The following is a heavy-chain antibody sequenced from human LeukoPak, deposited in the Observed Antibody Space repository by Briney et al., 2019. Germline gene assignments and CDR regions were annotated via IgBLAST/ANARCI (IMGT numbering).Heavy chain of an antibody. V-gene: IGHV4-4*02. Sequence: SETLSLTCGVSGGSISSTNWWSWVRQPPGQGLEWIGEISLTGETNYNPSLNGRVTMSLDESRNQFSLQLTSVTAADTAVYYCATGRYSYADEYWGHGTLVTVSS. D-gene: IGHD5-18*01. CDR1: GGSISSTNW. CDR3: ATGRYSYADEY. J-gene: IGHJ4*01. CDR2: ISLTGET.